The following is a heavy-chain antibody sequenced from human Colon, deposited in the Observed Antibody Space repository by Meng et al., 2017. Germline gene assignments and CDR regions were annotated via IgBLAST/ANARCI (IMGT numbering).Heavy chain of an antibody. CDR3: ARSGSSGLIDY. J-gene: IGHJ4*02. V-gene: IGHV6-1*01. Sequence: QLQQACPGLVEPSQTPSLNCASTGDGGSFNSAAWNWIRQSPSKGLEWLGRTNSRSKWYNGYAISVKRRITINPDTSKNQFSLQLNSVTPEDTAMYYCARSGSSGLIDYWGQGTLVTVSS. CDR2: TNSRSKWYN. CDR1: GDGGSFNSAA. D-gene: IGHD6-19*01.